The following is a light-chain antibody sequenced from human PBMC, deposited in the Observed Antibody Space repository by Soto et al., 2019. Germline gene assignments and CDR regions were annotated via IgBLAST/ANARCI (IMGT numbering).Light chain of an antibody. V-gene: IGLV2-11*01. CDR3: CSYADNYTLT. Sequence: QSVLTQPRSVSESPGQSVTISCAGTSSDVGGYNYVSWYQHRPHTAPQLMIYDVNKRPSGVPDRFSGSKSGNTASLTISGLQAADEGDYYCCSYADNYTLTFGGGTKVTVL. CDR2: DVN. J-gene: IGLJ2*01. CDR1: SSDVGGYNY.